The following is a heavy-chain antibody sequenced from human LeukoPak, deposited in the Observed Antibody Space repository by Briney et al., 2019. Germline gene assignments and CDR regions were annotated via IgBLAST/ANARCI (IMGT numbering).Heavy chain of an antibody. V-gene: IGHV3-21*01. CDR3: ARGGPGRDSAEYFQH. CDR2: ISSSSSYI. D-gene: IGHD1-14*01. CDR1: GFTFSSYS. Sequence: GGSLRLSCAASGFTFSSYSMNWVRQAPGKGLEWVSSISSSSSYIYYADSVKGRFTISRDNAKNSLYLQMNSLRAEDTAVYYCARGGPGRDSAEYFQHWGQGTLVTVSS. J-gene: IGHJ1*01.